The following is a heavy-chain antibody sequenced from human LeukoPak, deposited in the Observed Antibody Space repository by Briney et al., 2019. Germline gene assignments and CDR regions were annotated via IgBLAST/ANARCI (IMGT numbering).Heavy chain of an antibody. V-gene: IGHV3-23*01. Sequence: GGSLRLSCAASGFTFSSSAMTWVRHTPGKGLEWVSAINGDGSDTIYTDSVKDRFTVSRGNSKNTLYLQMQSLRAEDTAVYYCAKGGGYAPLDYWGQGTLVSVSS. J-gene: IGHJ4*02. CDR3: AKGGGYAPLDY. CDR1: GFTFSSSA. CDR2: INGDGSDT. D-gene: IGHD5-12*01.